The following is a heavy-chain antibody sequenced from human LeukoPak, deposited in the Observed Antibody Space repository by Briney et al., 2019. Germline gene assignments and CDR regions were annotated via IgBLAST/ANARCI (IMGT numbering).Heavy chain of an antibody. D-gene: IGHD2-2*01. CDR1: GFTFDDYT. V-gene: IGHV3-43*01. Sequence: GGSLRDSCAASGFTFDDYTMHWVRQAPGKGLEWVSLISLVGGSTYYAESVRGRFTISREKSKNSLCLQMNSLRTEDTALYYCAKDKGCSSTSCYHYYYYGMDVWGQGTTVTVSS. CDR2: ISLVGGST. J-gene: IGHJ6*02. CDR3: AKDKGCSSTSCYHYYYYGMDV.